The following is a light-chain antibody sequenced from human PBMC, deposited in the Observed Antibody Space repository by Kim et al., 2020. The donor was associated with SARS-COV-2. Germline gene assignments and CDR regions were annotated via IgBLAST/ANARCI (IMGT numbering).Light chain of an antibody. V-gene: IGLV2-14*01. CDR2: EVS. Sequence: QSALTQPASVSGSPGQSITISCTGTNSDVGGYNYVSWYQQHPGKAPKLMIYEVSNRPSGVSNRFSGSKSGNTASLTISGLQAEDEADYYCNSYTSSSVVFGGGTKLTVL. CDR3: NSYTSSSVV. CDR1: NSDVGGYNY. J-gene: IGLJ2*01.